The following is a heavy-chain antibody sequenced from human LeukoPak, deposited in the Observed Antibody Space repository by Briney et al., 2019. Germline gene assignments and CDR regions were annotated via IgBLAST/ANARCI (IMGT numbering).Heavy chain of an antibody. V-gene: IGHV3-33*01. CDR1: GFTFTSYG. CDR2: IWYDGSNE. Sequence: GGSLRLSCAASGFTFTSYGCHWVRQAPGKGLEWVAVIWYDGSNEYYADSVKGRFTISRDNSQNTVYLQLNSLRAEDTAVYYCARDRYYGSGNYWGLMDVWGQGTTVIVSS. D-gene: IGHD3-10*01. J-gene: IGHJ6*02. CDR3: ARDRYYGSGNYWGLMDV.